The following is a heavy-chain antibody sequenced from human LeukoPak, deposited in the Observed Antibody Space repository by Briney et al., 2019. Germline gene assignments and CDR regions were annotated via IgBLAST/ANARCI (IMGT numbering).Heavy chain of an antibody. V-gene: IGHV3-21*01. Sequence: GGSLRLSCAASGFTFSSYSMNWVRQAPGKGLEWVSSISSSSSYIYYADSVKGRFTISRDNAKNSLYLQMNSLRAEDTAVYYCARDARYPPNWFDPWGQGTLVTVSS. CDR1: GFTFSSYS. D-gene: IGHD3-9*01. CDR2: ISSSSSYI. J-gene: IGHJ5*02. CDR3: ARDARYPPNWFDP.